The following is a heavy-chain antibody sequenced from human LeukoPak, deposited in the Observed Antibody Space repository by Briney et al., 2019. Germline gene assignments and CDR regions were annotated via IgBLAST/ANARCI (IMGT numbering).Heavy chain of an antibody. D-gene: IGHD5-12*01. CDR1: GGTFSSYA. J-gene: IGHJ4*02. Sequence: SVKVSCKASGGTFSSYAISWVRQAPGQGLEWMGGVIPMVGTANIAQKFQGRVTITADESTSTAYMELSNLRSDDTAVYYCARGTDDYIVATTSFEYWGQGTLVTVSS. CDR2: VIPMVGTA. V-gene: IGHV1-69*13. CDR3: ARGTDDYIVATTSFEY.